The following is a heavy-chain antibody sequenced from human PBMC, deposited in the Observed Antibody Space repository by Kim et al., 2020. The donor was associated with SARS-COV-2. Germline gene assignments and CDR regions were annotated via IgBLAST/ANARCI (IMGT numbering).Heavy chain of an antibody. D-gene: IGHD3-3*01. CDR1: GYTLTELS. V-gene: IGHV1-24*01. CDR2: FDPEDGET. CDR3: ATVRVRRYYDFWGGYS. Sequence: ASVKVSCKVSGYTLTELSMHWVRQAPGKGLEWMGGFDPEDGETIYAQKFQGRVTMTEDTSTDTAYMELSSLRSEDTAVYYCATVRVRRYYDFWGGYSWGQGTLVTVSS. J-gene: IGHJ4*02.